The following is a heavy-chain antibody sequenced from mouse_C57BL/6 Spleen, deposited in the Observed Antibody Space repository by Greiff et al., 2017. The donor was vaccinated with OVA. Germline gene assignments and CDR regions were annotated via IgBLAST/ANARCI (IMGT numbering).Heavy chain of an antibody. CDR3: ARVEDDGYYFAY. D-gene: IGHD2-3*01. J-gene: IGHJ3*01. CDR1: GYTFTSYG. V-gene: IGHV1-81*01. Sequence: VQLQQSGAELARPGASVKLSCKASGYTFTSYGISWVKQRPGQGLEWIGEIYPRSGNTYYNEKFKGKATLTADKSSSTAYMEIRSLTSEDSAVYFCARVEDDGYYFAYWGQGTLVTVSA. CDR2: IYPRSGNT.